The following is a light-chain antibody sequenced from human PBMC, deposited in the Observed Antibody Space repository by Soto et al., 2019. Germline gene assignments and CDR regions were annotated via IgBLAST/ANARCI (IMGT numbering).Light chain of an antibody. V-gene: IGKV3-11*01. CDR1: QSISSY. CDR3: QQLTDWPPQWT. CDR2: DAS. Sequence: EVVLTQSPDTLSWPPGEIATLSCRASQSISSYLAWYQQKPGQAPRLLIYDASSRATGIPARFSGSGSGTDFTLTISSLEPEDFAVYYCQQLTDWPPQWTFGQGTKVDIK. J-gene: IGKJ1*01.